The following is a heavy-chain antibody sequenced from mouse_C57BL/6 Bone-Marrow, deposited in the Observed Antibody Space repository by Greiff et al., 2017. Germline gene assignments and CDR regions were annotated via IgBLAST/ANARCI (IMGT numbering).Heavy chain of an antibody. J-gene: IGHJ2*01. V-gene: IGHV1-75*01. Sequence: VQLQQSGPELVKPGASVKISCKASGYTFTDYYINWVKQRPGQGLEWIGWIFPGSGSTYYNEKFKGKATLTVDKSSSTAYMLLSNLTSEDSAVYFCARSWLLIFDYWGQGTTLTVSS. CDR3: ARSWLLIFDY. CDR2: IFPGSGST. CDR1: GYTFTDYY. D-gene: IGHD2-3*01.